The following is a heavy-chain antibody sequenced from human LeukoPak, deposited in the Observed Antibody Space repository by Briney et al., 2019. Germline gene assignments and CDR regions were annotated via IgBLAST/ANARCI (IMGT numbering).Heavy chain of an antibody. D-gene: IGHD3-16*01. J-gene: IGHJ3*02. Sequence: SGGSLRLSCAASGFTFSSYAVNWVRQAPGKGLEWVSSISSSGANTYHADSVKGRFTISRDISKDTLFLQMNSLRAEDTAVYYCAKRGGDDGWGAFDIWGPGTMVTVSS. CDR1: GFTFSSYA. CDR3: AKRGGDDGWGAFDI. CDR2: ISSSGANT. V-gene: IGHV3-23*01.